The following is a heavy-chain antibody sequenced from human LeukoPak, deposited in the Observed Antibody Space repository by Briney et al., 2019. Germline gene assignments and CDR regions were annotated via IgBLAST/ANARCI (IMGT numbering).Heavy chain of an antibody. CDR3: ARDRYYYDSSSYFSAFDT. Sequence: PSETLSLTCTVSGGSISSYYWSWIRQPPGKGLEWTGRVFTSAIISGNTNYNPSLKSRVTMSVDSSKNQFSLKLRSVTAADTAVYYCARDRYYYDSSSYFSAFDTWGQGTMVTVSS. CDR1: GGSISSYY. CDR2: VFTSAIISGNT. J-gene: IGHJ3*02. D-gene: IGHD3-22*01. V-gene: IGHV4-4*07.